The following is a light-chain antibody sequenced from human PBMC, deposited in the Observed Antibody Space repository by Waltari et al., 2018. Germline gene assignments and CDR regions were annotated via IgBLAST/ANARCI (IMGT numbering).Light chain of an antibody. CDR2: DDS. J-gene: IGLJ2*01. V-gene: IGLV3-21*02. CDR3: QVWHSSTVI. Sequence: SYVLTQPPSVSVAPGQTARFTCGGDNIGDESVHWYQQRPGQAPVLVVYDDSDRPSGIPERFSGSNSGKTATLSISRVEAGDEADYYCQVWHSSTVIFGGGTKLTVL. CDR1: NIGDES.